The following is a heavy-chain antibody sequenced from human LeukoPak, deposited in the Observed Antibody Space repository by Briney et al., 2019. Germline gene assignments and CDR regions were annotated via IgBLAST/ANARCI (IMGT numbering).Heavy chain of an antibody. CDR2: IIPIFGTA. CDR1: GGTFSSYA. D-gene: IGHD3-16*02. V-gene: IGHV1-69*05. Sequence: SVKVSCKXSGGTFSSYAISWVRQAPGQGLERMGGIIPIFGTANYSQKFQGRVTITTDESTSTAYMELSSLRSEDTAVYYCARASDYVWGSYRYRPYYYYMDVWGKGTTVTVSS. CDR3: ARASDYVWGSYRYRPYYYYMDV. J-gene: IGHJ6*03.